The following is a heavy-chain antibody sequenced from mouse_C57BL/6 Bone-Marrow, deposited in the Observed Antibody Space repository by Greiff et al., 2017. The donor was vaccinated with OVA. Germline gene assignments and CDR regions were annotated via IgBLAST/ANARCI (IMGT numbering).Heavy chain of an antibody. Sequence: QVQLKQSGAELVRPGTSVKMSCKASGYPFTNYWIGWAKQRPGHGLEWIGDIYPGGGSTNYHEKFKGKATLTADKSSSTAYMQFSSLTSEDSAIYYCARHTPITYFDYWGQGTTLTVSS. J-gene: IGHJ2*01. CDR1: GYPFTNYW. D-gene: IGHD1-1*01. CDR3: ARHTPITYFDY. CDR2: IYPGGGST. V-gene: IGHV1-63*01.